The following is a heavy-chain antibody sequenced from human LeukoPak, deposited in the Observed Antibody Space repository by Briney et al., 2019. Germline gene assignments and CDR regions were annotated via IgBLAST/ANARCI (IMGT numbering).Heavy chain of an antibody. D-gene: IGHD3-22*01. J-gene: IGHJ5*02. CDR3: AVYYDSRGYPTNSWFDP. CDR1: GYTFTGYY. Sequence: GASVKVSCKASGYTFTGYYMHWVRQAPGQGLEWMGWINPNSGGTNYAQKFQGRVTMTRDTSISAAYMELSRLRSDDTAVYYCAVYYDSRGYPTNSWFDPWGQGTLVTVSS. CDR2: INPNSGGT. V-gene: IGHV1-2*02.